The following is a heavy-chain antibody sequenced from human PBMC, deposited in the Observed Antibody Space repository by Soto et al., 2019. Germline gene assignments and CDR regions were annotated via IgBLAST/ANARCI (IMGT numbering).Heavy chain of an antibody. J-gene: IGHJ4*02. CDR3: ARDQQYFDY. CDR2: IKQDGSEK. CDR1: GFHFSSYW. V-gene: IGHV3-7*01. Sequence: PGGSLRLSCAASGFHFSSYWMSWVRQAPGQGLEWVANIKQDGSEKYYVDSVKGRFTISRDNAKNSLYLQMYSLRAEDTAVYYCARDQQYFDYWGQGTLVTDSS.